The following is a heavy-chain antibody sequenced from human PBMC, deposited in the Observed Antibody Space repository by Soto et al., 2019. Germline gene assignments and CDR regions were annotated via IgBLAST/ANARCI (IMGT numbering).Heavy chain of an antibody. J-gene: IGHJ6*02. Sequence: HXESLKVSCQSSGYSFTSYWIGLVLQMPGKGLEWMGIIYPGDSDTRYSPSFQGQVTISADKSISTAYLQWSSLKASDTAMYYCARLGSKRANDFWSGYYTGPYGMDVWGQGTTVTVSS. CDR2: IYPGDSDT. CDR3: ARLGSKRANDFWSGYYTGPYGMDV. D-gene: IGHD3-3*01. CDR1: GYSFTSYW. V-gene: IGHV5-51*01.